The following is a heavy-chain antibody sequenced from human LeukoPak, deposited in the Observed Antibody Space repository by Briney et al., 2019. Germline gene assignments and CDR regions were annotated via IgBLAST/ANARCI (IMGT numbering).Heavy chain of an antibody. CDR3: ARHGVRSMWIPDDAFDI. Sequence: SATLSLTCTVSGGSISSYYWSWIRQPPGKGLEWIGYIYYSGSTNYNPSLKSRVTISVDTSKNQFSLKLSSVTAADTAVYYCARHGVRSMWIPDDAFDIWGQGTMVTVSS. CDR1: GGSISSYY. D-gene: IGHD2-8*01. V-gene: IGHV4-59*08. CDR2: IYYSGST. J-gene: IGHJ3*02.